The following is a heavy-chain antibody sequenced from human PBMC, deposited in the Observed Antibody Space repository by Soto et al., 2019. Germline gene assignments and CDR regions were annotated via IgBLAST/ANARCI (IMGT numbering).Heavy chain of an antibody. CDR3: ARQKGGTSGYYFDY. Sequence: SETLSLTCTVSGVSISNSNYYWGWIRQPPGKGLEWIGYIYYTGYTNYNPSLKSRVTISVDTSKTQFSLKLSSVTAADTAVYYCARQKGGTSGYYFDYWGQGTLVTVSS. CDR2: IYYTGYT. CDR1: GVSISNSNYY. J-gene: IGHJ4*02. V-gene: IGHV4-61*05. D-gene: IGHD3-22*01.